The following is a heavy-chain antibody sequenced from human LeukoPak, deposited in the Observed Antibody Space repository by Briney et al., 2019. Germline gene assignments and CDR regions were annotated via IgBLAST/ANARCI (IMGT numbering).Heavy chain of an antibody. J-gene: IGHJ4*02. Sequence: SETLSLTCTVSGGFISSGSYYWSWIRQPAGKGLEWIGRIYTTGSTYYNPSLKSRVTISVDTSKNQFSLKLSSVTAADTAVYYCARGVYDYVWGSYRYDYWGQGTLVTVSS. D-gene: IGHD3-16*02. V-gene: IGHV4-61*02. CDR1: GGFISSGSYY. CDR3: ARGVYDYVWGSYRYDY. CDR2: IYTTGST.